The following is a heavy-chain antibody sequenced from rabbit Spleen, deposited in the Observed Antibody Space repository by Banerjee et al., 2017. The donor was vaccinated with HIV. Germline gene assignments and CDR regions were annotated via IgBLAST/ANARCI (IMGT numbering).Heavy chain of an antibody. Sequence: QEQLVESGGGLVQPEGSLTLTCTASGVSFSGRYVMSWVRQTPGKGLEWIGCIGSNSDNSIYAAWAKGRFTLSRSSSPTVDLEMPSLTAADTATYFCARDLAGVIGWNFYLWGPGSLVTVS. CDR3: ARDLAGVIGWNFYL. CDR1: GVSFSGRYV. V-gene: IGHV1S45*01. CDR2: IGSNSDNS. J-gene: IGHJ4*01. D-gene: IGHD4-1*01.